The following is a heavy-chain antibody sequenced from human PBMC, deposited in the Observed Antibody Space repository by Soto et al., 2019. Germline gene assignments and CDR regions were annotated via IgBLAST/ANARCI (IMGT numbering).Heavy chain of an antibody. CDR3: AKVPRRDVCSGGSCQKIKIYYYGMDV. CDR2: ISGSGGST. V-gene: IGHV3-23*01. Sequence: GGSLRLSCAASGFTFSSYAMSWVRQAPGKGLEWVSAISGSGGSTYYADSVKGRFTISRDNSKNTLYLQMNSLRAEDTAVYYCAKVPRRDVCSGGSCQKIKIYYYGMDVWGQGTTVTVSS. J-gene: IGHJ6*02. CDR1: GFTFSSYA. D-gene: IGHD2-15*01.